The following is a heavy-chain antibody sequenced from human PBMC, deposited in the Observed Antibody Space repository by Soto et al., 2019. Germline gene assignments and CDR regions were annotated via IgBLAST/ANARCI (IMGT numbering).Heavy chain of an antibody. CDR2: IYWDDDK. Sequence: QITLKESGPTLVKPTQTLTLTCTFSGFSFNINKVGVGWIRQPPGKALEWLALIYWDDDKRYSPSLKRRLTITKDTPKNQVVLTMTNVDPVDTATYFCAHAAYDGNGNYYFDSWGQGTLVTVSS. V-gene: IGHV2-5*02. D-gene: IGHD3-22*01. CDR1: GFSFNINKVG. CDR3: AHAAYDGNGNYYFDS. J-gene: IGHJ4*02.